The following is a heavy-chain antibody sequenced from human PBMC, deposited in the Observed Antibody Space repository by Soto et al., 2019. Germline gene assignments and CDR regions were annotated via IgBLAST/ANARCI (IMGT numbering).Heavy chain of an antibody. CDR2: IIPIFGTA. CDR3: ARDLAYCGGDCQGELADY. J-gene: IGHJ4*02. V-gene: IGHV1-69*06. CDR1: GGAFSSYA. D-gene: IGHD2-21*02. Sequence: SVKVSCKASGGAFSSYAISWVRQAPGQGLEWMGGIIPIFGTANYAQKFQGRVTITADKSTSTAYMELSSLRSEDTAVYYCARDLAYCGGDCQGELADYWGQGTLVTVSS.